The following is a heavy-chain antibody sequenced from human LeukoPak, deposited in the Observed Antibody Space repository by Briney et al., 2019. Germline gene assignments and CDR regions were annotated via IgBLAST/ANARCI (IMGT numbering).Heavy chain of an antibody. V-gene: IGHV4-38-2*02. D-gene: IGHD3-10*01. J-gene: IGHJ5*02. CDR3: ARIYVLLWFGELSYNWFGP. Sequence: PSETLSLTCTVSGYSISSGYYWGWIRQPPGKGLEWIGSIYHSGSTYYNPSLKSRVTISVDTSKNQFSLKLSSVTAADTAAYYCARIYVLLWFGELSYNWFGPWGQGTLVTVSS. CDR1: GYSISSGYY. CDR2: IYHSGST.